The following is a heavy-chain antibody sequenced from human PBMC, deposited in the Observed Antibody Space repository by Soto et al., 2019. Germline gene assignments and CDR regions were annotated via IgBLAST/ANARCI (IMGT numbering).Heavy chain of an antibody. J-gene: IGHJ5*02. CDR1: GGSISGYY. D-gene: IGHD2-15*01. Sequence: SETLSLTCTVSGGSISGYYWTWVRQPAGKVLEYIGRIYSSGSTNFSPSLKSRVAMSVDTSQNQFSLKLTSMAAADTAIYYCARVQHSGGSYRWCDPWGQGTLVTVS. CDR2: IYSSGST. V-gene: IGHV4-4*07. CDR3: ARVQHSGGSYRWCDP.